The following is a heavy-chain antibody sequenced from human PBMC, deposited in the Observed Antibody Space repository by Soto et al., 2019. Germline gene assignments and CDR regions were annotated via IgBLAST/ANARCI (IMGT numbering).Heavy chain of an antibody. Sequence: SGPTLVNPTQTLTLTCTFSGFSRSTSGVGVGWIRQPPGKALEWLALIYWDDDKRYSPSLKSRLTITKDTSKNQVVLTMTNMDPVDTATYYCAHSGYDFWSGWSYYYYMDVWGKGTTVTVS. J-gene: IGHJ6*03. CDR3: AHSGYDFWSGWSYYYYMDV. CDR1: GFSRSTSGVG. V-gene: IGHV2-5*02. CDR2: IYWDDDK. D-gene: IGHD3-3*01.